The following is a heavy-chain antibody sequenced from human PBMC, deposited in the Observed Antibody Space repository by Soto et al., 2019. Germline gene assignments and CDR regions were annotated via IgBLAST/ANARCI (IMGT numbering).Heavy chain of an antibody. CDR3: ARERVTDYGNWFDP. Sequence: SETLSLTCTVSGGSISSYYWSWIRQPPGKGLEWIGYIYYSGSTNYNPSLKSRVTISVDTSKNQFSLKLSSVTAADTAVYYCARERVTDYGNWFDPWGQGTLVTVSS. CDR1: GGSISSYY. CDR2: IYYSGST. V-gene: IGHV4-59*12. J-gene: IGHJ5*02. D-gene: IGHD4-17*01.